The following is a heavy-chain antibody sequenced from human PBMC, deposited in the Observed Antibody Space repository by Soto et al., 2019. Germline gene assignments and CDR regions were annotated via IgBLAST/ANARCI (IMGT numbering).Heavy chain of an antibody. CDR1: GVSISSGGYY. J-gene: IGHJ5*02. V-gene: IGHV4-39*02. CDR2: IYHGGST. Sequence: PSETLSLTCTVSGVSISSGGYYWGWIRQHPGKGLEWIGSIYHGGSTYYNPSLNSRVTLSIDMTNNHVSLILNSVTAADTAVYYCARVGPWVPYYYDSSPYTFENWFDPWGQGTLVTVSS. D-gene: IGHD3-22*01. CDR3: ARVGPWVPYYYDSSPYTFENWFDP.